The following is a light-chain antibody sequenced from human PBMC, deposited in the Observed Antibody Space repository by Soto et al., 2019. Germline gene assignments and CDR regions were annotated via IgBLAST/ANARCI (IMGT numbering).Light chain of an antibody. CDR2: KAS. V-gene: IGKV1-5*03. CDR1: QTISSW. CDR3: QHYNSYSES. J-gene: IGKJ1*01. Sequence: DIQMTKSPSTLSGSVGDRVTITCRASQTISSWLAWYQQKPGKAPKLLIYKASTLKSGVPSRFSGSGSGTELTLTINSLQPDDFATYYCQHYNSYSESFCLRTKVELK.